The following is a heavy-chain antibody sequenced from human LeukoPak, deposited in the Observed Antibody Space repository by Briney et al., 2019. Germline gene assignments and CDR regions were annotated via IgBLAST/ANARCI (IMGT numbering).Heavy chain of an antibody. V-gene: IGHV3-33*01. CDR1: GFTFSSYV. Sequence: GGSLRLSCAASGFTFSSYVMHWVRQAPGKGLEWVAVIWYDGFNKYYADSVKGRFTISRDNSKNTLYLQMNSLRAEDTAVYYCARGVWWIDSWGQGTQVTVSS. CDR2: IWYDGFNK. J-gene: IGHJ4*02. CDR3: ARGVWWIDS. D-gene: IGHD1-26*01.